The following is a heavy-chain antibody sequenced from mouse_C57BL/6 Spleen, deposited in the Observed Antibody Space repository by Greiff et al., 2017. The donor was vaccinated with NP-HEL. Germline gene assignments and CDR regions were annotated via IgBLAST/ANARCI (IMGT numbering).Heavy chain of an antibody. V-gene: IGHV1-69*01. CDR3: ARANWDHYYAMDY. CDR1: GYTFTSYW. Sequence: QVQLQQPGAELVMPGASVKLSCKASGYTFTSYWMHWVKQRPGQGLEWIGEIDPSDSYTNYNQKFKGKSTLTVDKSSSTAYMQLSSLTSEDSAVYYCARANWDHYYAMDYWGQGTSVTVSS. D-gene: IGHD4-1*01. CDR2: IDPSDSYT. J-gene: IGHJ4*01.